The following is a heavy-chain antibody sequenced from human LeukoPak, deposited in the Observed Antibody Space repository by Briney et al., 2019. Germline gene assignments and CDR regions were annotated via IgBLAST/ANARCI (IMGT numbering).Heavy chain of an antibody. J-gene: IGHJ4*02. CDR2: IIPIFGTA. Sequence: GASVKVSSKASGGTFSSYAISWVRQAPGQGLEWMGRIIPIFGTANYAQKFQGRVTITTDESTSTAYMELSSLRSEDTAVYYCAREWELHLFDYWGQGTLVTVSS. CDR3: AREWELHLFDY. D-gene: IGHD1-26*01. V-gene: IGHV1-69*05. CDR1: GGTFSSYA.